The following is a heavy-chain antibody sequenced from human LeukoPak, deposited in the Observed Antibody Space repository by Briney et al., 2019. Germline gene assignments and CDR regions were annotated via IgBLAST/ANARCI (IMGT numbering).Heavy chain of an antibody. Sequence: GGPLKLSCAASGFTFSSYEMNWFRQAPGKGLEWVSYISSSGSTIYYADSVKGRLTISRDNAKNTLYLQMNSLRAEDTAVYYCAKPRINVEGIFDYWGQGTLVTVSS. V-gene: IGHV3-48*03. J-gene: IGHJ4*02. CDR2: ISSSGSTI. CDR1: GFTFSSYE. D-gene: IGHD3-16*01. CDR3: AKPRINVEGIFDY.